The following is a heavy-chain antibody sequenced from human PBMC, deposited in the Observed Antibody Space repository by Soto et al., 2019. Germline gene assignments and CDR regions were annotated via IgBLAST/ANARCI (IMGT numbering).Heavy chain of an antibody. J-gene: IGHJ4*02. CDR2: ISGRGDST. CDR1: GFTFSSYA. CDR3: AKERDHGADRYYFAD. Sequence: GGSLRLSCAASGFTFSSYAMTWVRQAPGKGLEWVSAISGRGDSTYYADSVKGRFTISRDQSKNTLYLQMHSLRAEDTAVYFCAKERDHGADRYYFADWGQGTLVTVSS. V-gene: IGHV3-23*01.